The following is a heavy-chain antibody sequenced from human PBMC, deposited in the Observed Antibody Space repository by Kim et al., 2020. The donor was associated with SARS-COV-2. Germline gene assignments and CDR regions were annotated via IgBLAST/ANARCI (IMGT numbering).Heavy chain of an antibody. Sequence: PPRRSRVAMSVATAKNQFSLKLSSVTAADTAVYYCARVSNWDYYYYGMDVWGQGTTVTVSS. J-gene: IGHJ6*02. D-gene: IGHD3-16*01. CDR3: ARVSNWDYYYYGMDV. V-gene: IGHV4-4*07.